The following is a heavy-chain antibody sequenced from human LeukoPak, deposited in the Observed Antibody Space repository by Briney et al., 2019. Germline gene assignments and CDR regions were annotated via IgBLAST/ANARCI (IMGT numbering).Heavy chain of an antibody. D-gene: IGHD3-22*01. CDR1: GFAINTNY. Sequence: GGSLRLSCAASGFAINTNYMNWVRQAPGRGLEWLSVIYPGGVTKYAESVKGRFTVSRDIAKNTVYLEMNDLRAEDTALYYCAREIGYYFDSDDSRLRGRLDVWGKGTSVTVSS. V-gene: IGHV3-53*01. J-gene: IGHJ6*04. CDR3: AREIGYYFDSDDSRLRGRLDV. CDR2: IYPGGVT.